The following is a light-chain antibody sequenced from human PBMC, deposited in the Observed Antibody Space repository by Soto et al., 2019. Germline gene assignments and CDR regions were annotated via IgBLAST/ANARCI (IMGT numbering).Light chain of an antibody. CDR3: QHYSSSPPAIT. J-gene: IGKJ5*01. V-gene: IGKV3-20*01. CDR1: RSFASSY. Sequence: EVVLTQSPGTLSLSPGERATLSCRASRSFASSYLAWYQQRPGQAPRLLIYHASTRATGVPARFSGSGSGTDFTLTISRLEPEDFAVYYCQHYSSSPPAITFGQGTRLEIK. CDR2: HAS.